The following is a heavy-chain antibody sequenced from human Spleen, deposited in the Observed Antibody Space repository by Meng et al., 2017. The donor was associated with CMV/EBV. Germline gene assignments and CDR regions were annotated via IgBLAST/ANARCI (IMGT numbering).Heavy chain of an antibody. J-gene: IGHJ3*01. CDR1: GYSISSGYY. CDR3: ASLGN. V-gene: IGHV4-38-2*02. Sequence: SETLSLTCTVSGYSISSGYYWGWIRQPPGKGLEWIGYINYSGTTSYNPSLKSRVILSMDASRNEFSLRMNSVTAADTAMYYCASLGNWGPGTMVTVSS. CDR2: INYSGTT. D-gene: IGHD3-16*01.